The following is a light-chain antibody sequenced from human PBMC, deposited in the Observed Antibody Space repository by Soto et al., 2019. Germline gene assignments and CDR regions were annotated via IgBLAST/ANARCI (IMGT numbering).Light chain of an antibody. CDR1: QGISSW. V-gene: IGKV1-12*01. CDR2: AAS. CDR3: QQANSFPWT. Sequence: DIHMTQSPPSVSASLGDGAPITCRASQGISSWLAWYQEKPGKAPKLLIYAASNLQSGVPSRFSGSGSGTDFTLTISSLQPEDFATYYCQQANSFPWTFGQGTKVDIK. J-gene: IGKJ1*01.